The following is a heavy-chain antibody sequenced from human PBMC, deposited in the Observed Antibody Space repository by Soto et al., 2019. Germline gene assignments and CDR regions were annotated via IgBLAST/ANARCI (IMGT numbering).Heavy chain of an antibody. CDR1: GFTFSLHW. V-gene: IGHV3-74*01. D-gene: IGHD5-18*01. CDR2: INGEGTTT. CDR3: AGGRGSTYGYGGSRANYLDY. J-gene: IGHJ4*02. Sequence: PGVSLRLSCAASGFTFSLHWMHWVRQVPGKSLMWVSRINGEGTTTNYADSVKGRFTVSRDYAKNTVYLQMNSLRAEDTAVYYCAGGRGSTYGYGGSRANYLDYCGQGVLVTVSA.